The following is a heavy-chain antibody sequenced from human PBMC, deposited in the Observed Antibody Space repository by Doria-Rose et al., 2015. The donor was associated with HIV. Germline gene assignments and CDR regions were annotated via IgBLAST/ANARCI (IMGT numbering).Heavy chain of an antibody. V-gene: IGHV4-59*01. CDR3: ARVLSGTYDY. CDR2: IFYTAIT. CDR1: GSSISHYY. Sequence: QVQLQESGPGLVKPSETLSLTCSVSGSSISHYYWSWIRQPPGKGLEYIGDIFYTAITNYSRALKSRVSISIDTSKNKFSLRLSSVTAADTAVYYCARVLSGTYDYWGQGTLVTVSS. D-gene: IGHD1-26*01. J-gene: IGHJ4*02.